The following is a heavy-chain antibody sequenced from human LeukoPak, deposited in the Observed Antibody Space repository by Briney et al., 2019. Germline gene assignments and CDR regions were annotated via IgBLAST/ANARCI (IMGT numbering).Heavy chain of an antibody. CDR2: IRYDGSNK. J-gene: IGHJ4*02. CDR1: GFTFSSYG. CDR3: TRDRGGSYDFDY. D-gene: IGHD1-26*01. V-gene: IGHV3-30*02. Sequence: GGSLRLSCAASGFTFSSYGMHWVRQAPGKGLEWVAFIRYDGSNKYYADSVKGRFTISRDNAKNTLYLQMNSLRAEDTAVYYCTRDRGGSYDFDYWGQGTLVTVSS.